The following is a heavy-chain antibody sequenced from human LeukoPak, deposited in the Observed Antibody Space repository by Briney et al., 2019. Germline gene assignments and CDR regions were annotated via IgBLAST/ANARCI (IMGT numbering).Heavy chain of an antibody. Sequence: PGGSLRLSCAASGFTFSSCRMHWVRQAPGKRLVWVSRINSDGSSTNYADSVRGRFTISRDNAKNSLFPQMNSLRAEDTAVYYCASVVGGYYPPVEGFDIWGQGTMVTVSS. CDR2: INSDGSST. CDR1: GFTFSSCR. D-gene: IGHD3-3*01. V-gene: IGHV3-74*01. J-gene: IGHJ3*02. CDR3: ASVVGGYYPPVEGFDI.